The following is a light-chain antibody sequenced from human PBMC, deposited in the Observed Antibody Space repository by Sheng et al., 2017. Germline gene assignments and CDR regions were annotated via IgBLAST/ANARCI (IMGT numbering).Light chain of an antibody. CDR3: QQLHGYPWA. Sequence: DIQMTQSPSSLSASVGDRVTITCRASQSITSWLAWYQQKPGKVPKLLIYPASTLQSGVPSRFSGSGSGTDFTLTISSLQPEDAATYYCQQLHGYPWAFGQGTKVEIK. CDR2: PAS. CDR1: QSITSW. J-gene: IGKJ1*01. V-gene: IGKV1D-16*01.